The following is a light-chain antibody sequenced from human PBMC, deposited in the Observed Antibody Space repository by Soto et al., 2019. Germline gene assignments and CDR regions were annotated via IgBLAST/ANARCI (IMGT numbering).Light chain of an antibody. J-gene: IGKJ1*01. CDR2: DAS. CDR3: QQYGGSPRT. CDR1: QSVSSSS. V-gene: IGKV3-20*01. Sequence: IGLTQSSGTLSLSPGERATLSCRASQSVSSSSLAWYQQKRGQAPRLLIHDASSRATGIPDRFSGSGSGTDFTLTISRLEPEDFAVYYCQQYGGSPRTFGQGTKVDIK.